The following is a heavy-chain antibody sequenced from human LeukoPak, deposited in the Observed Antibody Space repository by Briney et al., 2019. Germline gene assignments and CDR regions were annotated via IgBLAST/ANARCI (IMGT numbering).Heavy chain of an antibody. CDR1: GGSISRNGYY. CDR3: ARESLLAAAGGAFDI. D-gene: IGHD6-13*01. Sequence: SETLSLTCTASGGSISRNGYYWGWIRLPPGKGVEWIGTIYSNGNIHYGPSLKSRVTISVDTSTNQFSLKLSSVTAADTAVYYCARESLLAAAGGAFDIWGQGTMVTVSS. CDR2: IYSNGNI. J-gene: IGHJ3*02. V-gene: IGHV4-39*07.